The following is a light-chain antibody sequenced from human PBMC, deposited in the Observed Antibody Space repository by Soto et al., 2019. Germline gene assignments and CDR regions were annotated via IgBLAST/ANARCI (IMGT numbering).Light chain of an antibody. CDR3: CSYAGSSTYV. V-gene: IGLV2-23*02. Sequence: QSVLTQPASVSGSPGQSITISCTGTSSDVGSYNLVSWYQQHPGKAPKLMIYEVSKRPSGVSNRFSGSKSGNTASLTISGLQAEDGADYYCCSYAGSSTYVFGTGNKVTVL. CDR1: SSDVGSYNL. CDR2: EVS. J-gene: IGLJ1*01.